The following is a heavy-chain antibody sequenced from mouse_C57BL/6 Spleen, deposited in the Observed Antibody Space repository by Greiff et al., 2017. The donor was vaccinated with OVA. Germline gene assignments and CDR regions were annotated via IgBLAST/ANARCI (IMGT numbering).Heavy chain of an antibody. CDR1: GYTFTDYE. CDR2: IDPETGGT. J-gene: IGHJ3*01. CDR3: TPYGYDSFAY. V-gene: IGHV1-15*01. D-gene: IGHD2-2*01. Sequence: QVQLKESGAELVRPGASVTLSCKASGYTFTDYEMHWVKQTPVHGLEWIGAIDPETGGTACSQKFKGKAILTADKSSSTAYMELRSLTSEDSAVYYCTPYGYDSFAYWGQGTLVTVSA.